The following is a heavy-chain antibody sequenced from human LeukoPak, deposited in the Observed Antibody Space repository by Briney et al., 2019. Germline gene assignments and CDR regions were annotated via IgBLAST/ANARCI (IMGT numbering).Heavy chain of an antibody. V-gene: IGHV6-1*01. CDR2: TYYSCKWYN. J-gene: IGHJ4*02. CDR1: GYSVSSYSAA. D-gene: IGHD2-21*01. Sequence: AQTLSLSCAISGYSVSSYSAAWNWITQSPSRGLEWPGRTYYSCKWYNGYAVSARSRITINPSRSKNQFSLQLNSVTPEDTAVYYFASSIDGYIVYWGQGTLVTVSS. CDR3: ASSIDGYIVY.